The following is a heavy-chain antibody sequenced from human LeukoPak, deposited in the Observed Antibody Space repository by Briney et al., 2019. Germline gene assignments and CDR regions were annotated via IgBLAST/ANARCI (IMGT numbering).Heavy chain of an antibody. CDR3: AKASGDYDY. Sequence: GGSLRLSCAASGFTFSGNNMHWVRQTPGKGLEWVAFIEHDGSKLYYADSVKGRFTISRDNSKNTLYLQMNSLRVEDTAVYYCAKASGDYDYWGQGTLVTVSS. CDR1: GFTFSGNN. D-gene: IGHD4-17*01. V-gene: IGHV3-30*02. J-gene: IGHJ4*02. CDR2: IEHDGSKL.